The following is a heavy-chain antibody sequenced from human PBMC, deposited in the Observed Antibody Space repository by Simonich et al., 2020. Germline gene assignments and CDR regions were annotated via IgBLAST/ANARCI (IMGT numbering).Heavy chain of an antibody. J-gene: IGHJ5*02. V-gene: IGHV4-34*01. Sequence: QVQLQQWGAGLLKPSETLSLTCAVYGGSFSGYYWSWNRRPPGKVLEWIGEINHSELTNANRARKSRVTISVDTSKNQFSLKLSSVTAADTAVYYCARCGLVNYDILTGYHNWFDPWGQGTLVTVSS. D-gene: IGHD3-9*01. CDR2: INHSELT. CDR1: GGSFSGYY. CDR3: ARCGLVNYDILTGYHNWFDP.